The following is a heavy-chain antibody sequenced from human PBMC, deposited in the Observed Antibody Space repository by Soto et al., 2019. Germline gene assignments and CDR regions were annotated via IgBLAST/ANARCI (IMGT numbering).Heavy chain of an antibody. J-gene: IGHJ3*02. CDR1: GFXFSSYG. Sequence: GGSLXLSCAASGFXFSSYGMHWVRQAPGKGLEWVAVISYDGSNKYYADSVKSRFTISRDNAKNSLYLQMNSLRAEDTAVYYCARDQLYYNDISGRPLTALDIWGQGTMVTLSS. D-gene: IGHD3-22*01. V-gene: IGHV3-30*03. CDR3: ARDQLYYNDISGRPLTALDI. CDR2: ISYDGSNK.